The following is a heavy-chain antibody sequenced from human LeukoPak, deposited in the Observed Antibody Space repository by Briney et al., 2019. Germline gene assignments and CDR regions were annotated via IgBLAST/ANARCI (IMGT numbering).Heavy chain of an antibody. CDR2: IIPTLGIA. Sequence: ASVKVSCKASGGTFSSYTISWVRQAPGQGLEWTGRIIPTLGIANYAQKFQGRVTITADKSTSTAYMELSSLRSEDTAVYYCARDGDYYDSSGYYYPSFDYWGLGTLVTVSS. CDR3: ARDGDYYDSSGYYYPSFDY. V-gene: IGHV1-69*04. CDR1: GGTFSSYT. J-gene: IGHJ4*02. D-gene: IGHD3-22*01.